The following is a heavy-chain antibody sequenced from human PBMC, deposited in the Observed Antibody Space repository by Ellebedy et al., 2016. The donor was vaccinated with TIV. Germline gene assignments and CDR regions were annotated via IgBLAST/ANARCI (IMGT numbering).Heavy chain of an antibody. CDR3: ARDGYNIGEPYYFDY. V-gene: IGHV1-18*04. D-gene: IGHD5-24*01. CDR1: GYTFTSYY. J-gene: IGHJ4*02. CDR2: ISAYNGNT. Sequence: AASVKVSCKASGYTFTSYYMHWVRQAPGQGLEWMGWISAYNGNTNYAQKLQGRVTMTTDTSTSTAYMELRSLRSDDTAVYYCARDGYNIGEPYYFDYWGQGTLVTVSS.